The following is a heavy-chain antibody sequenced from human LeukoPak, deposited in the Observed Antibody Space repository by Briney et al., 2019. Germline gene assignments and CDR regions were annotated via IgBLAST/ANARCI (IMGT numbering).Heavy chain of an antibody. V-gene: IGHV3-49*04. J-gene: IGHJ4*02. CDR1: GFTFGDYA. D-gene: IGHD6-6*01. Sequence: PGGSLRLSCTASGFTFGDYAMSWVRQAPGKGLEWVGFIRSKAYGGTTEYAASVKGRFTISRDDSKSIAYLQMNSLKTEDTAVYYCTRDLEAWAWEGSSSLFDYWGQGTLVTVSS. CDR3: TRDLEAWAWEGSSSLFDY. CDR2: IRSKAYGGTT.